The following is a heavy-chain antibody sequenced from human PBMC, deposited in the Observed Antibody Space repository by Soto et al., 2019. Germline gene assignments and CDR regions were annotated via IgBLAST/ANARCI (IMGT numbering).Heavy chain of an antibody. J-gene: IGHJ4*02. CDR3: TRGDY. V-gene: IGHV4-31*03. Sequence: QVHLQESGPGLVKPSQTLSLACSVSGESITSLGYYWTWVRQPPGKGLEWIGFVSYTGSTFYNSALRSRVTISRHTSQNQFCLDVKSVTVADTVMYFCTRGDYWGQGVLVTVSS. CDR1: GESITSLGYY. CDR2: VSYTGST.